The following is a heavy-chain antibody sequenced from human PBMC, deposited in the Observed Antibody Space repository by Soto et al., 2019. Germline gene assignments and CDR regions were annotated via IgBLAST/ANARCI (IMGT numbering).Heavy chain of an antibody. V-gene: IGHV3-23*01. CDR1: GFTFSRYA. D-gene: IGHD3-22*01. CDR2: IDNSGAVR. CDR3: AQIDDSSGLINY. J-gene: IGHJ4*02. Sequence: GGSLRLSCAAPGFTFSRYAMTWVRQAPGKGLGWVSSIDNSGAVRYYADSVKGRFTISRDNSKSTLYLQMNSLRAEDTAVYLCAQIDDSSGLINYWGRGTLVTVSS.